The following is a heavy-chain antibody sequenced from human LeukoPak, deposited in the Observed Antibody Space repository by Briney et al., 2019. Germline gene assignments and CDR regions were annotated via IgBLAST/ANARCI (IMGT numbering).Heavy chain of an antibody. CDR2: TIPILGIA. CDR3: AIDSTDIVVVPALDY. Sequence: GSSVKVSCKASGGTFSSYTISWVRQAPGQGLEWMGRTIPILGIANYAQKFQGRVTITADKSTSTAYMELSSLRSEDTAVYYCAIDSTDIVVVPALDYWGQGTLVTVSS. D-gene: IGHD2-2*01. J-gene: IGHJ4*02. V-gene: IGHV1-69*02. CDR1: GGTFSSYT.